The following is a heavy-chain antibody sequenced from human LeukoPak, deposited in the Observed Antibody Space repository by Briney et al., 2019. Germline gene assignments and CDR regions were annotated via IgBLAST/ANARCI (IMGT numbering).Heavy chain of an antibody. CDR1: GFTLRSYA. J-gene: IGHJ4*02. D-gene: IGHD3-10*01. V-gene: IGHV3-23*01. CDR2: IRGSGGST. CDR3: ATAYYYDSGSDSDY. Sequence: GSLRLSCAASGFTLRSYAMSWVGQAPGKGLEWVSAIRGSGGSTYYADSVKGRFTISRDNSKNTLYPQMTSLRAEDTAVYYVATAYYYDSGSDSDYWGQGTLVTVSS.